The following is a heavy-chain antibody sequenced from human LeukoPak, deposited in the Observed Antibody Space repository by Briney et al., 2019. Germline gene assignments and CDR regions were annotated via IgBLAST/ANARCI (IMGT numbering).Heavy chain of an antibody. J-gene: IGHJ4*02. D-gene: IGHD3-22*01. V-gene: IGHV1-3*01. CDR2: INAGNGNT. CDR1: GYTFTSYA. Sequence: ASVKVSCKASGYTFTSYAMHWVRQAPGQRLEWMGWINAGNGNTKYSQKFQGRVTITRDTSASAAYMELSSLRSEDTAVYYCARDNDSSGNYYFDYWGQGTLVTVSS. CDR3: ARDNDSSGNYYFDY.